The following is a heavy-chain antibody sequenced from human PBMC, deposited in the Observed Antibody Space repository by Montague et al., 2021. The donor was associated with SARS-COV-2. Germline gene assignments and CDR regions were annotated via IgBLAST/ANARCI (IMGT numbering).Heavy chain of an antibody. CDR1: GASISSSY. D-gene: IGHD5-18*01. V-gene: IGHV4-4*07. CDR2: IDTSGSP. CDR3: ARDGRRLYTYGSLDY. J-gene: IGHJ4*02. Sequence: SKTLSLTCTVSGASISSSYWGWIRQTAGKGLEWIGRIDTSGSPKYNPSLKSRVTMSLDTSKNQFSLKVNSVTVADTAMYFCARDGRRLYTYGSLDYWGQGILVTVSS.